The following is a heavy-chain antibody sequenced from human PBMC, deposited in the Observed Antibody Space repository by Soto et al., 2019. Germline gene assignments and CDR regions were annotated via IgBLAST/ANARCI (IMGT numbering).Heavy chain of an antibody. CDR3: ARRNSTEYFFDY. J-gene: IGHJ4*02. D-gene: IGHD2-15*01. CDR1: GFTFSSYA. Sequence: EVQLLESGGGLVQPGGSLRLSCAASGFTFSSYAMTWVRQTPGKGLEWVSVISGSGGTTYYADSVKGRFTISRDNSKRSLYLQMNSLRAEDTAVYYCARRNSTEYFFDYWGQGTLVTVSS. V-gene: IGHV3-23*01. CDR2: ISGSGGTT.